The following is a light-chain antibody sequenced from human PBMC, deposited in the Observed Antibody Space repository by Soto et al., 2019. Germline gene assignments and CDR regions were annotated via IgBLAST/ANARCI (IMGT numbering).Light chain of an antibody. CDR3: QQRSNWVS. Sequence: EIVLTQSPATLSLSPGERATLSCRASQSVSNYLAWYQQKPGQAPRLLIYDASNRATGIPVRFSGSGSGTDFTLTISSLESEDFAVYYCQQRSNWVSFGGGTRVELK. CDR1: QSVSNY. J-gene: IGKJ4*01. CDR2: DAS. V-gene: IGKV3-11*01.